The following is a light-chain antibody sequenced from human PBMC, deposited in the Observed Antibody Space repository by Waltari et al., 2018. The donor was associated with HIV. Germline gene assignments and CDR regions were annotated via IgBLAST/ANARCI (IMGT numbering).Light chain of an antibody. CDR1: GPGFGPHNL. Sequence: HSALTPPASVSGSPGQSVTISCSGAGPGFGPHNLLSWYQQFPVQAPPLLIYGVSFRPSGISPRFSASESGNTASLTISGLQSGDEADYYCSTYTDIDFLLFGSGTKLTVL. CDR3: STYTDIDFLL. V-gene: IGLV2-14*01. CDR2: GVS. J-gene: IGLJ2*01.